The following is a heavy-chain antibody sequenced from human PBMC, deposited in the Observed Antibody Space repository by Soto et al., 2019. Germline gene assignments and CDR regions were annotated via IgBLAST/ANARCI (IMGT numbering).Heavy chain of an antibody. J-gene: IGHJ4*02. V-gene: IGHV3-23*01. D-gene: IGHD6-19*01. CDR2: ISGSGGST. Sequence: GGSLRLSCAASGFTFSSYAMSWVRQAPGKGLEWVSAISGSGGSTYYADSVKGRFTISRDNSKNTLYLQMNSLRAEDTAVYYCAKDKYSSGWYFFCYFDYWGQGTLVTVSS. CDR1: GFTFSSYA. CDR3: AKDKYSSGWYFFCYFDY.